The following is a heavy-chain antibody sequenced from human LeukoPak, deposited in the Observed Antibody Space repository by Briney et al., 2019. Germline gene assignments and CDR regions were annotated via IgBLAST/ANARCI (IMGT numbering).Heavy chain of an antibody. CDR3: ARGRYCSGGSCYEGFWFDL. D-gene: IGHD2-15*01. V-gene: IGHV3-48*03. CDR1: GFTFSSYE. Sequence: GGSLRLSCAASGFTFSSYEMNWVRQAPGKGLEWVSYISSSGSTIYYADSVKGRFTISRDNAKNSLYLQMNSLRAEDTAVYYCARGRYCSGGSCYEGFWFDLWGQGTLVTVSS. J-gene: IGHJ5*02. CDR2: ISSSGSTI.